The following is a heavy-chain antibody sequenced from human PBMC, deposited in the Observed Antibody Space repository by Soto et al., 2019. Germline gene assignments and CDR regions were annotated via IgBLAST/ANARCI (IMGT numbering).Heavy chain of an antibody. CDR1: GGSISSYY. CDR3: ARGVPQRNCGGDCYLDY. CDR2: IYYSGST. V-gene: IGHV4-59*01. J-gene: IGHJ4*02. Sequence: PSETLSLTCTVSGGSISSYYWSLIRQPPGKGLEWIGYIYYSGSTNYNPSLKSRVTISVDTSKNQFSLKLSSVTAADTAVYYCARGVPQRNCGGDCYLDYWGQGTLVTVSS. D-gene: IGHD2-21*02.